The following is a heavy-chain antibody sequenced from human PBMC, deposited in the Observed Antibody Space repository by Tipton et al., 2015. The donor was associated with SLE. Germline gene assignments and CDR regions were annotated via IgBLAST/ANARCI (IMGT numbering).Heavy chain of an antibody. CDR2: IYYSGST. J-gene: IGHJ6*03. V-gene: IGHV4-59*08. CDR3: ARVGGQYSTPYYYYYMDV. Sequence: TLSLTCTVSGGSISNYYWSWIRQPPGKGLEWIGYIYYSGSTNYNPSLKSRVTISVDTSKNQFSLKLSSVTAADTAVYYCARVGGQYSTPYYYYYMDVWGKGTTVTVSS. CDR1: GGSISNYY. D-gene: IGHD6-6*01.